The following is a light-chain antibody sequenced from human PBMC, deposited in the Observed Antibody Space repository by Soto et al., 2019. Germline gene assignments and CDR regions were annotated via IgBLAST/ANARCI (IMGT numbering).Light chain of an antibody. CDR2: GNR. CDR3: XXYDYSLTAFV. J-gene: IGLJ3*02. V-gene: IGLV1-40*01. CDR1: NSNLGAGYD. Sequence: QSVLTQPPSVSGAPGQRVTISCTGNNSNLGAGYDVHWYQQLPGAAPKLVIFGNRNRPSGVPERFSGSKSGTSASLAITGXXXXXXXXXXCXXYDYSLTAFVFGGGTKLTVL.